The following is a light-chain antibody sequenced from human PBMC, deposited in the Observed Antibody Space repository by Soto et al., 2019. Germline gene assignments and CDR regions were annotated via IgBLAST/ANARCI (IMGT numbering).Light chain of an antibody. V-gene: IGKV1-39*01. Sequence: DIQMTQSPSSLSASVGDRVTITCRASQSISYYLNWYQQKQGRAPRLLIYSTSTLQSGVPSKFSGSASGTDFTLTISSLQPEDFATYYRQQSYSTPWTFGQGTKVDIK. J-gene: IGKJ1*01. CDR3: QQSYSTPWT. CDR1: QSISYY. CDR2: STS.